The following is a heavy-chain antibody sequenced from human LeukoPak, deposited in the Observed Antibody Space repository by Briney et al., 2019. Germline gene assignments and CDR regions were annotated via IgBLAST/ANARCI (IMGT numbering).Heavy chain of an antibody. Sequence: KTSETLSLTCAVYGGSFSGYYWSWIRQPPGKGLEWIGEINHSGSTNYNPSLKSRVTISVDTSENQFSLKLSSVTAADTAVYYCARGGIPLDWYYYDSSGYYNSWGQGTLVTVSS. CDR3: ARGGIPLDWYYYDSSGYYNS. V-gene: IGHV4-34*01. J-gene: IGHJ4*02. CDR2: INHSGST. D-gene: IGHD3-22*01. CDR1: GGSFSGYY.